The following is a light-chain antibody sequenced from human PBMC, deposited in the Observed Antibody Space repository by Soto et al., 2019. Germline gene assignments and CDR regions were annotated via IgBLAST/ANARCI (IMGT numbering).Light chain of an antibody. CDR2: WAS. J-gene: IGKJ5*01. CDR1: QSVLYSSNNKNY. CDR3: QQYYSTPPVT. V-gene: IGKV4-1*01. Sequence: DIVMTQSPDSLAVSLGERATINCKSSQSVLYSSNNKNYLAWYQQKPGQPPKLLIYWASTRESGVPDRFSGSGSGTDFPLTISSLQSEDVAFYYCQQYYSTPPVTFGQGTRLEIK.